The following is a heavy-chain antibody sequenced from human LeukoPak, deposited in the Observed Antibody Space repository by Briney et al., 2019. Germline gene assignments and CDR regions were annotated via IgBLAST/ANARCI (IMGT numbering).Heavy chain of an antibody. CDR2: IKQDGSDR. CDR1: GFTFRNYW. V-gene: IGHV3-7*03. CDR3: VRNLAVAGTCFDS. D-gene: IGHD6-19*01. Sequence: GGSLRLSCAASGFTFRNYWMSWVRQAPGTGLEWVANIKQDGSDRNYVTSVRGRFTISRDNAESSLCLQMNSLRVEDTAVYCCVRNLAVAGTCFDSWGQGTLVTVSS. J-gene: IGHJ4*02.